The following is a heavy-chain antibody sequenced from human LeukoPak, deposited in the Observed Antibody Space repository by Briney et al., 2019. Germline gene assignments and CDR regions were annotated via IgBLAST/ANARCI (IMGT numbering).Heavy chain of an antibody. CDR3: ARHTTSSSWWYLDY. D-gene: IGHD6-13*01. CDR1: GYSINSGYY. V-gene: IGHV4-38-2*02. J-gene: IGHJ4*02. CDR2: IYYSGST. Sequence: SETLSLTCTVSGYSINSGYYWSWIRQPPGKRLEWIGSIYYSGSTYSNPTLKSRLTISVDTSKNQISLNLTSVTAADAAVYYCARHTTSSSWWYLDYWGQGTLVTVSS.